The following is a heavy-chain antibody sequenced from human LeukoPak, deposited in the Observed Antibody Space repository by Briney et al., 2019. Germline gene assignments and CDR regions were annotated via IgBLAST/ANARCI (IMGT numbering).Heavy chain of an antibody. CDR1: GGSISSGGYY. D-gene: IGHD5-12*01. J-gene: IGHJ4*02. Sequence: SETLSLTCTVSGGSISSGGYYWSWIRQHPGKGLEWIGYIYYSGSTYYNPSLKSRVTISVDTSKNQFSLKLSSVTAADTAVYYCARVREGLVDYWGQGTLVTVSS. CDR3: ARVREGLVDY. CDR2: IYYSGST. V-gene: IGHV4-31*03.